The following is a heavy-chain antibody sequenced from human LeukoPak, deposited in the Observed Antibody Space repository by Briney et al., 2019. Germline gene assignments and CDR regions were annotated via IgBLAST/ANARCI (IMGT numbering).Heavy chain of an antibody. Sequence: PSETLSLTCTVSGGSISSYYWSWIRQPAGKGLEWIGRIYTSGSTNYNPSLKSRVTMSVDTPKNQFSLKLSSVTAADTAVYYCARESGDYVGDAFDIWGQGTTVTVSS. CDR2: IYTSGST. V-gene: IGHV4-4*07. D-gene: IGHD4-17*01. CDR3: ARESGDYVGDAFDI. CDR1: GGSISSYY. J-gene: IGHJ3*02.